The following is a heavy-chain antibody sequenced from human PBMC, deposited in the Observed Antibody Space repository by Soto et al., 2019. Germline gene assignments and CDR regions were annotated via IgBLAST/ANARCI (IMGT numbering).Heavy chain of an antibody. CDR1: GYTLTELS. D-gene: IGHD6-19*01. CDR3: ARDLVGLGGIAVSGTDY. V-gene: IGHV1-3*01. Sequence: GASVKVSCKVSGYTLTELSMHWVRQAPGQRLEWMGWINAGNGNTKYSQRFQGRVTITTDTSASTAYMELSGLRSEDTAVYYCARDLVGLGGIAVSGTDYWGQGTLVTVSS. J-gene: IGHJ4*02. CDR2: INAGNGNT.